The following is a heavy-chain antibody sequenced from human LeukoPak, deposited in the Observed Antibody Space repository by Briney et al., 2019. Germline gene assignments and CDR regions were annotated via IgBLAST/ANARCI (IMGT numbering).Heavy chain of an antibody. V-gene: IGHV3-30-3*01. D-gene: IGHD2-2*01. CDR2: ISYYGSNQ. Sequence: PGGSLRLSCAASGFTFINYTMHWVRQAPGKGLEWVALISYYGSNQYYADSVKGRFTISRDNSKNTLYLQMSSLRAEDTAVYYCARLVPAISWFGWFDPWGQGTLVTVSS. CDR1: GFTFINYT. J-gene: IGHJ5*02. CDR3: ARLVPAISWFGWFDP.